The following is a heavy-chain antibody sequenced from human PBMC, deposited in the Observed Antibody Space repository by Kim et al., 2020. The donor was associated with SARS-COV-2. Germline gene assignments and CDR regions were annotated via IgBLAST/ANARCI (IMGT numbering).Heavy chain of an antibody. J-gene: IGHJ5*02. V-gene: IGHV4-34*01. CDR2: INHSGST. CDR3: ARGGAVLLWFGELLRDNWFDP. Sequence: SETLSLTCAVYGGSFSGYYWSWIRQPPGKGLEWIGEINHSGSTNYNPSLKSRVTISVDTSKNPLSLKLSSVTAADTAVYYCARGGAVLLWFGELLRDNWFDPWGQGTLVTVSS. CDR1: GGSFSGYY. D-gene: IGHD3-10*01.